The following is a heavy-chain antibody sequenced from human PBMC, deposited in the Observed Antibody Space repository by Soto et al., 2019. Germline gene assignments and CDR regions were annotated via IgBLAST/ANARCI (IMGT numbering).Heavy chain of an antibody. V-gene: IGHV1-69*02. CDR1: GGTVSSYT. CDR3: ARFRGSYGMDV. CDR2: IIPILGIA. Sequence: QVQLVQSGAEVKKPGSSVKVSCKASGGTVSSYTISWVRQAPGQGLEWMGRIIPILGIANYAQKFQGRVTITADKSTSTAYMELSSLRSEDTAVYYCARFRGSYGMDVWGQGPTVTVSS. D-gene: IGHD3-10*01. J-gene: IGHJ6*02.